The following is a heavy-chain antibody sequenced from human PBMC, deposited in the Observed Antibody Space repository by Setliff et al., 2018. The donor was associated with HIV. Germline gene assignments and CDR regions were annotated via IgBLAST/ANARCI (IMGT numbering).Heavy chain of an antibody. D-gene: IGHD3-22*01. CDR3: ARATYYYVSSGYYYKSYYFDY. CDR2: IYASGST. V-gene: IGHV4-61*02. Sequence: SETLSLTCTVSGGSISSGSYYWSWIRQPAGKGLEWIGRIYASGSTNYNPSLKSRVTTSVDTSKNQFSLKLGSVTAADTAMYYCARATYYYVSSGYYYKSYYFDYWGQGTLVTVSS. J-gene: IGHJ4*02. CDR1: GGSISSGSYY.